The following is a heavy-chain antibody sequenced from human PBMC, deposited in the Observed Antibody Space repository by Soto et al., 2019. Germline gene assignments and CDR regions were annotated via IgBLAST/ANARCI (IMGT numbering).Heavy chain of an antibody. D-gene: IGHD6-25*01. CDR1: GFTFSNYG. Sequence: VQLVESGGGVVQPGRSLRLSCAASGFTFSNYGMHWVRQAPGKGLEWVALISHDGSDKYSADSVKGRFTISRDNSRNTLYLQMSSLRAEDTAIYYCAKDQRYLYYFDFWGPGTLVTVSS. CDR3: AKDQRYLYYFDF. CDR2: ISHDGSDK. J-gene: IGHJ4*02. V-gene: IGHV3-30*18.